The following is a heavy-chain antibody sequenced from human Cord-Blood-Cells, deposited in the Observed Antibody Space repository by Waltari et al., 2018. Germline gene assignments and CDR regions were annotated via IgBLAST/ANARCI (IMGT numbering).Heavy chain of an antibody. J-gene: IGHJ4*02. CDR1: GFTFSSYW. CDR3: ARDSGRNSNFDY. CDR2: IKQDGSEK. D-gene: IGHD3-10*01. V-gene: IGHV3-7*01. Sequence: EVQLVESGGGLVQPGGSLRLSCAASGFTFSSYWMSWVRQAPGKGLEGVANIKQDGSEKDYGDSVKGRFTISRDNAKNSLYLQMNSLRAEDTAVYYCARDSGRNSNFDYWGQGTLVTVSS.